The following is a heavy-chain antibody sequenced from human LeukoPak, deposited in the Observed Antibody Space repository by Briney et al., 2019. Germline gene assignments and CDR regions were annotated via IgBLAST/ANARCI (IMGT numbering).Heavy chain of an antibody. Sequence: GGTLRLSCAASGFTFSSYSMNWVRQAPGKGLEWVSYISSSSTIYYADSVKGRFTISRDNAKNSLYLQMNSLRAEDTAVYYCARDLEYSSSSYADYWGQGTLVTVSS. V-gene: IGHV3-48*01. CDR2: ISSSSTI. D-gene: IGHD6-6*01. CDR3: ARDLEYSSSSYADY. J-gene: IGHJ4*02. CDR1: GFTFSSYS.